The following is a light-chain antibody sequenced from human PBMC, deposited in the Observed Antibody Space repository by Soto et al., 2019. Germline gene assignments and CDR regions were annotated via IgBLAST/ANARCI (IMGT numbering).Light chain of an antibody. J-gene: IGLJ1*01. CDR3: CSYAGSSTFLYV. Sequence: QSVLTQPASVSGSPGQSITISCTGTSSDVGGYNYVSWYQQHPGKAPKLMIYDVSKRPSGVSNRFSGSKSGNTASLTISGLQAEDEADYYCCSYAGSSTFLYVFGTGTKVTVL. V-gene: IGLV2-23*02. CDR2: DVS. CDR1: SSDVGGYNY.